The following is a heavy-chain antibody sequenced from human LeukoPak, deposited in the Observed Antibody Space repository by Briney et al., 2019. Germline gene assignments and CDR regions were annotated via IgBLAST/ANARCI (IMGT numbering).Heavy chain of an antibody. D-gene: IGHD3-10*01. J-gene: IGHJ4*02. Sequence: GGSLRLSCAASGFTFSSYWMSWVRQAPGKGLEWVANIKQDGSEKYYVNSVKGRFTISRDNAKNSLYLQMNSLRAEDTAVYYCARDFYHGEFDYWGQGTLVTVSS. CDR2: IKQDGSEK. V-gene: IGHV3-7*01. CDR3: ARDFYHGEFDY. CDR1: GFTFSSYW.